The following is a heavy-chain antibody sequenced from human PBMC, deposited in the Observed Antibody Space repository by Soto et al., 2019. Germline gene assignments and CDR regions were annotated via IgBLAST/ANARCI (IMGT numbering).Heavy chain of an antibody. CDR2: ISSSSSYI. CDR1: GFTFSSYS. J-gene: IGHJ6*02. CDR3: ARTSSSSMGMDV. D-gene: IGHD6-6*01. Sequence: LRLSCAASGFTFSSYSMNWVRQAPGKGLEWVSSISSSSSYIYYADSVKGRFTISRDNAKNSLYLQMNSLRAEDTAVYYCARTSSSSMGMDVWGQGTTVTVSS. V-gene: IGHV3-21*01.